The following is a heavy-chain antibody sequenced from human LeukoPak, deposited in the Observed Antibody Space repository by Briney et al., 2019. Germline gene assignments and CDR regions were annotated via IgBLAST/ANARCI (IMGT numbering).Heavy chain of an antibody. D-gene: IGHD2-2*01. CDR1: GFTFTSSA. Sequence: ASVKVSCKASGFTFTSSAVQWVRQARGQRLEWIGWIVVGSGNTNYAQKFQERVTITRDMSTSTAYMELSSLRSEDTAVYYCATRGYIVVVPAATDYYYYMDVWGKGTTVTVSS. CDR3: ATRGYIVVVPAATDYYYYMDV. CDR2: IVVGSGNT. J-gene: IGHJ6*03. V-gene: IGHV1-58*01.